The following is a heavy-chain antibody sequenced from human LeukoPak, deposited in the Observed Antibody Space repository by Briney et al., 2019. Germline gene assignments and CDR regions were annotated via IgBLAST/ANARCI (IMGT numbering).Heavy chain of an antibody. CDR3: ARHHYCSSTSCYTAHYYYYYYMDV. D-gene: IGHD2-2*02. CDR1: GGTFSSYA. J-gene: IGHJ6*03. CDR2: IIPIFGTA. V-gene: IGHV1-69*05. Sequence: SVKVSCKASGGTFSSYAISWVRQAPGQGLEWMGGIIPIFGTANYAQKFQGRVTITTDESTSTAYMELSSLRSEDTAVYYCARHHYCSSTSCYTAHYYYYYYMDVWGKGTTVTVSS.